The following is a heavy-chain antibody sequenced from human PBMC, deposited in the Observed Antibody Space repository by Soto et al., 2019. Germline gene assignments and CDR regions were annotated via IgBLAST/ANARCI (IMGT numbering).Heavy chain of an antibody. CDR2: INHSGSS. Sequence: QVQLQQWGAGLLKPSETLSLTCAVHGGSFSGFYWTWIRQPPGKGLEWIGEINHSGSSNYNPPFKSRVTMSLDTSRNQFALSLNSVTAADTAVYYCARMAGPWYFELWGRGTLVTVSS. CDR1: GGSFSGFY. J-gene: IGHJ2*01. V-gene: IGHV4-34*01. CDR3: ARMAGPWYFEL.